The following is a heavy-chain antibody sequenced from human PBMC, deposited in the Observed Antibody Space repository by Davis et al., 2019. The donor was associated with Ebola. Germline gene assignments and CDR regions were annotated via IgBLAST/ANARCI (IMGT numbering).Heavy chain of an antibody. Sequence: GGSLRLSCDASGFTFTRYAMHWVRQAPGKGLEWLTVISFDGSNKYYADSVKGRFTVSRDNSENMLYLQMSTLRAEDTAVYYCARHVNGDFWYFDLWGRGTRVTVSS. D-gene: IGHD4-17*01. J-gene: IGHJ2*01. CDR3: ARHVNGDFWYFDL. CDR2: ISFDGSNK. V-gene: IGHV3-30*14. CDR1: GFTFTRYA.